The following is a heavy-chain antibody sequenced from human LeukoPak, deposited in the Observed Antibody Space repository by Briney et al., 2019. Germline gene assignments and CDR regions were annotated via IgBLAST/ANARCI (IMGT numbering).Heavy chain of an antibody. CDR1: GGSFSPYY. CDR3: ARGGFYCGGDCYADY. CDR2: INHSGST. V-gene: IGHV4-34*01. J-gene: IGHJ4*02. D-gene: IGHD2-21*02. Sequence: SETLSLTRAVYGGSFSPYYWSWIRQPPGKGLEWIGEINHSGSTNYNPSLKSRVTISVDTSKNQFSLRLSSVTAADTAVYYCARGGFYCGGDCYADYWGQGTLVTVSS.